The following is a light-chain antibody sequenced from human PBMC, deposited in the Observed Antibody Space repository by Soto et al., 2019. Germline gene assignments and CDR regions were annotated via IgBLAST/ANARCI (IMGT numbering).Light chain of an antibody. CDR3: QQYGSSLGT. V-gene: IGKV3-20*01. Sequence: EMVLTQSPGTLSLSPGERATLSCRASHTISSSYLAWYQQKPGQATRPLMDGISRRAAGLTDRFSGSGSGTDFTLTISRLEPEDFAVYYCQQYGSSLGTFGQGTRWIS. J-gene: IGKJ1*01. CDR1: HTISSSY. CDR2: GIS.